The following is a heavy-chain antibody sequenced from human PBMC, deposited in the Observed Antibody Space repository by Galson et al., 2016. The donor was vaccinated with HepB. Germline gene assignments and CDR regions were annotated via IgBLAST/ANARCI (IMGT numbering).Heavy chain of an antibody. CDR3: APRGPSDSPYYFQY. CDR2: ISVTYTT. J-gene: IGHJ4*02. CDR1: GLTFSSYA. D-gene: IGHD2-21*02. Sequence: SLRLSCAPSGLTFSSYALAWVRQAPGKGLEWVSAISVTYTTNYADSVEGRFTISRDNSKSTLYLQMNSLRAEDTAVYYCAPRGPSDSPYYFQYWGQGIVVTVSS. V-gene: IGHV3-23*01.